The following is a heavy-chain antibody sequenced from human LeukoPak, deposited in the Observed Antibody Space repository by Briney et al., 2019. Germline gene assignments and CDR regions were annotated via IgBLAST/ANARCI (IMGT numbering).Heavy chain of an antibody. J-gene: IGHJ6*02. V-gene: IGHV3-74*01. CDR2: INSDGSST. CDR3: ARDLYDSSGYYRGYYYYYGMDV. Sequence: GGSLRLSCAASGFTFSSYWMHWVRQAPGKGLVWVARINSDGSSTNYADSVKGRFTISRDNAKNTLYLQMNSLRAEDTAVYYCARDLYDSSGYYRGYYYYYGMDVWGQGTTVTVSS. D-gene: IGHD3-22*01. CDR1: GFTFSSYW.